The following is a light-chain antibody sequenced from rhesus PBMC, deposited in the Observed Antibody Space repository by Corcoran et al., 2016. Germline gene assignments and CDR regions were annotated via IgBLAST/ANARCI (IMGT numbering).Light chain of an antibody. CDR2: YAS. CDR3: QQHYTYPPT. CDR1: QDINNY. Sequence: DIQMTQSPYSLSASVGDTVTITCRASQDINNYLAWYQQTPGKAPKPLIFYASSLETGGPSRFSGSGAGTDFNLTISSLQPEDFAFYSCQQHYTYPPTFGQGTKVEIK. J-gene: IGKJ1*01. V-gene: IGKV1S14*01.